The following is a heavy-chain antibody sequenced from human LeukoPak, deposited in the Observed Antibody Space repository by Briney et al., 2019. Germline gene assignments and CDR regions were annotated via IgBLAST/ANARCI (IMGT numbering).Heavy chain of an antibody. CDR3: SRGQQWFDP. CDR1: GGSINNYY. CDR2: IHYTGIT. Sequence: PSETLSLTCTVSGGSINNYYWSWVRLPPGKGLEWIGYIHYTGITNYSPSLKSRLTLSVDTSKNQFSLKLTSMTAADTAVYYCSRGQQWFDPWGQGTLVTVSS. J-gene: IGHJ5*02. V-gene: IGHV4-59*08.